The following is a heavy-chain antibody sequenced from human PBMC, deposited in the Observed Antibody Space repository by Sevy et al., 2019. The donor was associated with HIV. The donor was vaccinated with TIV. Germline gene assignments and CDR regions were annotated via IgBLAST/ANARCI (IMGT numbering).Heavy chain of an antibody. CDR3: ARDESYYYDSSGYYYASYYYGMDV. CDR1: GFTFSSYW. V-gene: IGHV3-7*01. CDR2: IKQDGSEK. D-gene: IGHD3-22*01. Sequence: GGSLRLSCAASGFTFSSYWMGWVRQAPGKGLEWVANIKQDGSEKYYVDSVKGRFTISRDNAKNSLYLQMNSLRAEDTAVYYCARDESYYYDSSGYYYASYYYGMDVWGQGTTVTVSS. J-gene: IGHJ6*02.